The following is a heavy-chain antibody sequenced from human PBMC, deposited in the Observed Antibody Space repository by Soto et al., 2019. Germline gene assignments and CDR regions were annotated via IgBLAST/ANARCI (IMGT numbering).Heavy chain of an antibody. CDR2: ISAYNGNT. CDR3: ARNIAGATRYYYYYGMDV. D-gene: IGHD1-26*01. CDR1: GYTFTSYG. J-gene: IGHJ6*02. Sequence: GASVKVSCKASGYTFTSYGISWVRQAPGQGLEWMGWISAYNGNTNYAQKLQGRVTMTTDTSTSTAYMELRSLRSDDTAVYYCARNIAGATRYYYYYGMDVWGQGTTVTVSS. V-gene: IGHV1-18*01.